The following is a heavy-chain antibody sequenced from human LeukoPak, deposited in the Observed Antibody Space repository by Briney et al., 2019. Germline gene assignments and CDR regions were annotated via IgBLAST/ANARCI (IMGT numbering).Heavy chain of an antibody. V-gene: IGHV4-59*01. CDR1: GGSISSYY. Sequence: PSETLSLTCTVSGGSISSYYWSWIRQPPGKGLENIGEIFYSGSTNYNPSLKSRVTMSVDTSKNQFSLRLSSVTAADTAVYYCARWWSCGGDCYFLDYWGQGTLVTVSS. CDR3: ARWWSCGGDCYFLDY. J-gene: IGHJ4*02. CDR2: IFYSGST. D-gene: IGHD2-21*02.